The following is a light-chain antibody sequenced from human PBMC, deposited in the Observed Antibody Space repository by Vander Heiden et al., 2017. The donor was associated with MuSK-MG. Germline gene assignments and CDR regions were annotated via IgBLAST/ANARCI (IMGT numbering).Light chain of an antibody. V-gene: IGKV1-27*01. CDR2: AAS. CDR1: QDISKY. CDR3: QKYNSAPLT. Sequence: DIQLTQSPSSLSASVGDTVTINCRASQDISKYVSWYQQRPGKVPKLLIYAASTLQLVVPFLFSGSGAGTDFTLTISSLQPEYVATYYCQKYNSAPLTFGGGTKVEIK. J-gene: IGKJ4*01.